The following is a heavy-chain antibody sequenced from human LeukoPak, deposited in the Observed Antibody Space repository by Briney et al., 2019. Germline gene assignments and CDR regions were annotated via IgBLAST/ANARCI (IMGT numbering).Heavy chain of an antibody. CDR2: IWSDGTNQ. D-gene: IGHD4-11*01. CDR1: GFPFSHFG. CDR3: AKDAQRGFDYSNSLEY. V-gene: IGHV3-33*06. Sequence: AGGSLNLSFAASGFPFSHFGFHWVRQAPGKGLEWVAVIWSDGTNQYYGDSVKGRFIIYRDDSHNTVYLQMNSLRVEDTAVYYCAKDAQRGFDYSNSLEYWGQGSLVTVSS. J-gene: IGHJ4*02.